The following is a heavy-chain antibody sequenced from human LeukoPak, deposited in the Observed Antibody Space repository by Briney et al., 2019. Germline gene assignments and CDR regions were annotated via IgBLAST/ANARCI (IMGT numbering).Heavy chain of an antibody. CDR3: ASRVDTAIFYR. CDR2: MNTNTGNP. J-gene: IGHJ5*02. CDR1: GYTFTNYA. Sequence: GASVKVSCKASGYTFTNYAMNWVRQAPGQGLEWMGWMNTNTGNPTYAQGFTGRFVFSLDTSVSTAYLQISSLKTEDTAVYYCASRVDTAIFYRWGQGTLVTVSS. V-gene: IGHV7-4-1*02. D-gene: IGHD5-18*01.